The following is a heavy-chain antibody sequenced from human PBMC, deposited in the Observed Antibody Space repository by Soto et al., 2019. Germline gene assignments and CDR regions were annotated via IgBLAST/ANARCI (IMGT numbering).Heavy chain of an antibody. CDR2: IVVGSGNT. J-gene: IGHJ6*02. Sequence: SVKVSCKASGFTFTSSAVQWVRQARGQRLEWIGWIVVGSGNTNYAQKFQERVTITRDMSTSTAYMELSSLRSEDTAVYYCAADGSTSVGGMDVWGQGTTVTVSS. CDR3: AADGSTSVGGMDV. CDR1: GFTFTSSA. V-gene: IGHV1-58*01. D-gene: IGHD1-7*01.